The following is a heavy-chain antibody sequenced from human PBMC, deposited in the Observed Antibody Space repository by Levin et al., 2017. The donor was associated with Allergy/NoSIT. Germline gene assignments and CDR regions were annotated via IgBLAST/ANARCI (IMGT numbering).Heavy chain of an antibody. CDR2: ISYDGSNK. CDR1: GFTFSSYN. Sequence: GGSLRLSCAASGFTFSSYNMHWVRQAPGKGLEWVAVISYDGSNKYYADSVRGRFTISRDDSKNTLYLQMNSLRAEDTALYYCARVGEVYSSSWYRLYWGQGTLLTVSS. D-gene: IGHD6-13*01. CDR3: ARVGEVYSSSWYRLY. V-gene: IGHV3-30-3*01. J-gene: IGHJ4*02.